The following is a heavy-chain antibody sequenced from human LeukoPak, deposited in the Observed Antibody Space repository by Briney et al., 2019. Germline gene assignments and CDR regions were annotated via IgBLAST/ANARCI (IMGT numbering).Heavy chain of an antibody. D-gene: IGHD6-6*01. J-gene: IGHJ5*02. V-gene: IGHV1-18*01. CDR1: GYTFTTYG. Sequence: GASVKVSCKASGYTFTTYGFSWVRQAPGQGLEWMGWISAYTGHRNYAQKFQDRVTMTTDTSTTTAYMELRSLRSDDTAVYYCARDDHSSSKWFDPWGQGTLVTVSS. CDR2: ISAYTGHR. CDR3: ARDDHSSSKWFDP.